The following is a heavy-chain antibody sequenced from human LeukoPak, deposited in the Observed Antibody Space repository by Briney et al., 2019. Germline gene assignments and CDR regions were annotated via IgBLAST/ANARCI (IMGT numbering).Heavy chain of an antibody. D-gene: IGHD3-22*01. CDR2: ISYDGSNK. V-gene: IGHV3-30-3*01. Sequence: GGSLRLSCAASGFTFSSYAMHWVRQAPGKGLEWVAVISYDGSNKYYADSVKGRFTISRDNSKNTLYLQMNSLRAEDTAVYYCARDPLLLQPDYWGQGTLVTVSS. J-gene: IGHJ4*02. CDR1: GFTFSSYA. CDR3: ARDPLLLQPDY.